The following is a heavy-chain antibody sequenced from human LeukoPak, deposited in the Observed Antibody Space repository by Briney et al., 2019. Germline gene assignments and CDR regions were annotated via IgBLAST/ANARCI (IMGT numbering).Heavy chain of an antibody. J-gene: IGHJ3*02. CDR3: AKEGHAFDI. CDR1: GFTFSSYG. V-gene: IGHV3-30*18. Sequence: PGRSLRLSCAASGFTFSSYGMHWVRQAPGKGLEWVAVISYDGSNKYYADSGKGRFTISRDNSKDTLYLQMNSLRAEDTAVYYCAKEGHAFDIWGQGTMVTVSS. CDR2: ISYDGSNK.